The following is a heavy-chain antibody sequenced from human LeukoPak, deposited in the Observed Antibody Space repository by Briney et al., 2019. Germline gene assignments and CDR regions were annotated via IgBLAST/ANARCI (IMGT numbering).Heavy chain of an antibody. CDR3: ARVSSITIFGVVIRNWFDP. Sequence: PSETLSLTCAVYGGSFSGYYWSWIRQPPGKGLEWIGEINHSGSTNYNPSLKSRVTISVDTSKNQFSLKLSSVTAADTAVYYCARVSSITIFGVVIRNWFDPWGQGTLVTVSS. D-gene: IGHD3-3*01. J-gene: IGHJ5*02. CDR1: GGSFSGYY. V-gene: IGHV4-34*01. CDR2: INHSGST.